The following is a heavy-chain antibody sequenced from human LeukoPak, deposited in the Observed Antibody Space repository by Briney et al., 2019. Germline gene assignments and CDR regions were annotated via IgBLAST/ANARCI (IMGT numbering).Heavy chain of an antibody. CDR2: INDAGRTT. Sequence: PGGSMRLSCATSGFTFNTYAMNWFRQAPGKGLEWVSTINDAGRTTYYADSVKGRFTISRDNSKNTVYLQMNNLRAEDTALYYCTNQPILAGSIDSWGQGTLVTVSS. D-gene: IGHD3-9*01. V-gene: IGHV3-23*01. J-gene: IGHJ4*02. CDR1: GFTFNTYA. CDR3: TNQPILAGSIDS.